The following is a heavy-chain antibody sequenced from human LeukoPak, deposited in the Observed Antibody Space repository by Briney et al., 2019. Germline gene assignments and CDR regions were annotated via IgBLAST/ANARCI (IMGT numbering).Heavy chain of an antibody. CDR1: GYTFTSYD. J-gene: IGHJ4*02. CDR2: MNPNSGNT. V-gene: IGHV1-8*01. D-gene: IGHD2-2*01. CDR3: ARDIGYCSSTSCYGGAYFDY. Sequence: ASVKVSCKASGYTFTSYDINWVRQATGQGLEWMGWMNPNSGNTGYAQKFQGRATMTRDTSISTAYMGLSRLRSDDTAVYYCARDIGYCSSTSCYGGAYFDYWGQGTLVTVSS.